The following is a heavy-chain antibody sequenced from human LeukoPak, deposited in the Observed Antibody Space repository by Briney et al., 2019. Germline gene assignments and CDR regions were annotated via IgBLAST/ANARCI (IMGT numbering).Heavy chain of an antibody. CDR2: ISYDGRNK. CDR1: GFTFSSYA. Sequence: GRSLRLSCAASGFTFSSYAMHWVRQAPGKGLEGVAVISYDGRNKYYADSVKGRFTISRDNSKHTLYLQMNSLRAEDTAVYYCARGLTYYYGSGKYDYYYGMDVWGKGPTVTVSS. CDR3: ARGLTYYYGSGKYDYYYGMDV. V-gene: IGHV3-30*04. J-gene: IGHJ6*04. D-gene: IGHD3-10*01.